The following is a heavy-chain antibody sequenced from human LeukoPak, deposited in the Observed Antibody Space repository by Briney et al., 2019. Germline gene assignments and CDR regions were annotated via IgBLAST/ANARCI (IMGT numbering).Heavy chain of an antibody. V-gene: IGHV3-7*01. CDR1: GFTFSSYW. D-gene: IGHD4-17*01. CDR3: ARGYGNYGY. CDR2: IKQDGSEK. J-gene: IGHJ4*02. Sequence: GGSLRLSCAASGFTFSSYWMSWVRQAPGKGLEWVANIKQDGSEKNYVDSVKGRFTISRDNAKTSLYLQMNTLRVEDTAVYYCARGYGNYGYWGQGTLVTVSS.